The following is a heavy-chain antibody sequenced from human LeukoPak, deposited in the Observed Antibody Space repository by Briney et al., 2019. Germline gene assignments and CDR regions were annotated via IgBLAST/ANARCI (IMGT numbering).Heavy chain of an antibody. CDR2: IYSGGST. D-gene: IGHD3-10*01. CDR1: GFTVSSNY. Sequence: PGGSLRLSCAAFGFTVSSNYMSWVRQAPGKGLEWVSVIYSGGSTYYADSVKGRFTISRDNSKNTLYLQMNSLRAEDTAVYYCARDLTMVRGVLGVWGKGTTVTVSS. CDR3: ARDLTMVRGVLGV. J-gene: IGHJ6*04. V-gene: IGHV3-53*01.